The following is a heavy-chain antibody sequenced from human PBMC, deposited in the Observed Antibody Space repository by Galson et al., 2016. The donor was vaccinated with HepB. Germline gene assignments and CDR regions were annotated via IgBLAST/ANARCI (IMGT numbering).Heavy chain of an antibody. CDR2: IWHDGSNK. CDR3: ARGFAVPGRIDY. D-gene: IGHD3-10*01. CDR1: GFTFSLYG. V-gene: IGHV3-33*01. J-gene: IGHJ4*02. Sequence: SLRLSCAASGFTFSLYGMHWVRQAPGKGLEWMAVIWHDGSNKYYGDSVKGRFTISRDNSKNTVYLQMNSLRAEDTAVYYCARGFAVPGRIDYWGQGTLVTVSS.